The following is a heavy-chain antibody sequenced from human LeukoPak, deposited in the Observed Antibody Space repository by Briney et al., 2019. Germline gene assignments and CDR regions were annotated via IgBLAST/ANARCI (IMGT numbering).Heavy chain of an antibody. CDR2: INHSGST. CDR1: GGSFSGYY. Sequence: SETLSLTCAVYGGSFSGYYWSWIRQPPGKGLEWIGEINHSGSTNYNPSLKSRVTISVDTSKNQFSLKLSSVTAADTAVYYCAGVPSGTFDYWGQGTLVTVSS. V-gene: IGHV4-34*09. CDR3: AGVPSGTFDY. J-gene: IGHJ4*02.